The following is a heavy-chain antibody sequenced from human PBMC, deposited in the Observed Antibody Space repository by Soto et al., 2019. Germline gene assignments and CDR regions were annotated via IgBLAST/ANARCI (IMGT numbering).Heavy chain of an antibody. CDR1: GGSISIGD. D-gene: IGHD3-22*01. Sequence: ETLSLTCSVSGGSISIGDLSCIRQPPGKGLEWIGYVYYSDGVNYNPSLESRVIISVDTAKNQHSLRLSSLTAADTVVYHCVRAYYDPTGYSLVPWGKGALVT. CDR3: VRAYYDPTGYSLVP. J-gene: IGHJ5*02. V-gene: IGHV4-59*01. CDR2: VYYSDGV.